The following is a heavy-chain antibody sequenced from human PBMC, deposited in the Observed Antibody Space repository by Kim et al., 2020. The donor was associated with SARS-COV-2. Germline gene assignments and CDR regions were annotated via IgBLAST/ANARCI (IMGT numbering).Heavy chain of an antibody. Sequence: ASVKVSCKASGYTFTSYAMHWVRQAPGQRLEWMGWINAGNGNTKYSQKFQGRVTITRDTSASTAYMELSSLRSEDTAVYYCANGGSTSKEGAFDIWGQGTMVTVSS. CDR2: INAGNGNT. V-gene: IGHV1-3*01. CDR3: ANGGSTSKEGAFDI. D-gene: IGHD2-2*01. CDR1: GYTFTSYA. J-gene: IGHJ3*02.